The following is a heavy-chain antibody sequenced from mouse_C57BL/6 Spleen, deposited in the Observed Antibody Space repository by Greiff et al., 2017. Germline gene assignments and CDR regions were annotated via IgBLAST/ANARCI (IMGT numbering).Heavy chain of an antibody. Sequence: QVQLQQSGAELVRPGTSVKVSCKASGYAFTNYLIEWVKQRPGQGLEWIGVINPGSGGTNYNEKFKGQATLTADKSSSTAYMQLSSLTAEDSAVYFSARLIYDGYPDYWGQGTTLTVSS. D-gene: IGHD2-3*01. CDR3: ARLIYDGYPDY. CDR1: GYAFTNYL. V-gene: IGHV1-54*01. CDR2: INPGSGGT. J-gene: IGHJ2*01.